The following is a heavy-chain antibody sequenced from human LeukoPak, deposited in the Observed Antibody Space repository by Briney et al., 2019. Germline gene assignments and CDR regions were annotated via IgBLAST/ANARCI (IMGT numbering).Heavy chain of an antibody. Sequence: GGSLRLSCAASGFTFSGYAMSWVRQAPGKGLEWVSAISGSGGSTYYADSVKGRFTISRDNSKNTLYLQMNSLRAEDTAIYYCAKDSGYCGGDCERDYYFDYWGQGTLVTVSS. CDR2: ISGSGGST. V-gene: IGHV3-23*01. CDR1: GFTFSGYA. CDR3: AKDSGYCGGDCERDYYFDY. J-gene: IGHJ4*02. D-gene: IGHD2-21*02.